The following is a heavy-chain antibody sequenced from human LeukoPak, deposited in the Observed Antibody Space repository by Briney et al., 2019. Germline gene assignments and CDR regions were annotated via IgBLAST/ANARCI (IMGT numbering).Heavy chain of an antibody. J-gene: IGHJ1*01. CDR2: VSGSGVDT. D-gene: IGHD3-22*01. CDR1: GFTFNNYA. Sequence: GGTLRLSCTASGFTFNNYAMSWVRQAPGKGLEWVSGVSGSGVDTYYADSVKGRFSISRDNSKSTLYLQMNSLRAEDTAVYYCAKDQHDSSGYYHHWGQGTLVTVSS. V-gene: IGHV3-23*01. CDR3: AKDQHDSSGYYHH.